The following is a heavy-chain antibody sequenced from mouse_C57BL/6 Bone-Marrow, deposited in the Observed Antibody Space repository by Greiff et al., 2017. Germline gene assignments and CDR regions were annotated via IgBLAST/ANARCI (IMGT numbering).Heavy chain of an antibody. CDR1: GYTFTSYW. D-gene: IGHD3-2*02. V-gene: IGHV1-69*01. J-gene: IGHJ3*01. Sequence: VKLQQPGAELVLPGASVKLSCKASGYTFTSYWMHWVKQRPGQGLEWIGEIDPSDSYTNYNQKFKGKSTLTVDKSSSTAYMQLSSLTSEDSAVYYCARERTAQAFAYWGQGTLVTVSA. CDR3: ARERTAQAFAY. CDR2: IDPSDSYT.